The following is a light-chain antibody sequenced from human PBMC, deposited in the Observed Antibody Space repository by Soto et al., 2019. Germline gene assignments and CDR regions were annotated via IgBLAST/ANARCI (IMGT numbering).Light chain of an antibody. CDR3: QRYNSALLT. CDR1: QGIGNY. V-gene: IGKV1-27*01. J-gene: IGKJ4*01. Sequence: DIQMTHSPSSLSASIGDRVTITCRASQGIGNYLAWYQQKPGQVPKLLICDASTLQSGVPSRFSGSGSGTEFTLTITNLQPEDVATYYCQRYNSALLTFGGGTKMEIK. CDR2: DAS.